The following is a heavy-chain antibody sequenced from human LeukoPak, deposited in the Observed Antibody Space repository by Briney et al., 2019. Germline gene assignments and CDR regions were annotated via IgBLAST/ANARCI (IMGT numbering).Heavy chain of an antibody. Sequence: SQTLSLTCTVSGGSISSGSYYWSWIRQPAGKGLEWIGRIYTSGSTNYNPSLKSRVTISVDTSKNQFSLKLSSVTAADTAVYYCARDRIAAGVKHNWSDPWGQGTLVTVSS. CDR1: GGSISSGSYY. V-gene: IGHV4-61*02. CDR2: IYTSGST. D-gene: IGHD6-13*01. J-gene: IGHJ5*02. CDR3: ARDRIAAGVKHNWSDP.